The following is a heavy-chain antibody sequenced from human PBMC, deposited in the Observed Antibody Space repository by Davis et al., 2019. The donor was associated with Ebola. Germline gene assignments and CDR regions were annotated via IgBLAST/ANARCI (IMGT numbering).Heavy chain of an antibody. CDR3: ARAVTMVLPSGWFDP. Sequence: ASVQVSCNASAYTFTSYGISWVRQAPGHGLECMGWISAHNGNTNYAPNLQGRVTMTTETSTSTAYMEVRSLRYDNTAVYYCARAVTMVLPSGWFDPWGQGTLVTVSS. V-gene: IGHV1-18*01. D-gene: IGHD3-10*01. J-gene: IGHJ5*02. CDR1: AYTFTSYG. CDR2: ISAHNGNT.